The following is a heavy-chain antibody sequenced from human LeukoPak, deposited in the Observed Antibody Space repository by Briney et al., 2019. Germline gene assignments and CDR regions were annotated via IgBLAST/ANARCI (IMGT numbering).Heavy chain of an antibody. J-gene: IGHJ6*03. CDR3: ARENVAAADYYYMDV. CDR1: GGSISSYY. CDR2: IYYSGST. Sequence: PSETLSLTCTVSGGSISSYYWSWIRQPPGKGLEWIGYIYYSGSTNYNPSLKSRVTISVDTSKNQFSRKLSSVTAADTAVYYCARENVAAADYYYMDVWGKGTTVTVSS. V-gene: IGHV4-59*01. D-gene: IGHD6-13*01.